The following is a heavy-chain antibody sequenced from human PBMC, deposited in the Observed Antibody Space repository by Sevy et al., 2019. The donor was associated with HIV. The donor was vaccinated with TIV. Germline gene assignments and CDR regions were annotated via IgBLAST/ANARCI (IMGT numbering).Heavy chain of an antibody. CDR1: GFTFSSYS. J-gene: IGHJ6*03. CDR2: ISSSRSTI. V-gene: IGHV3-48*02. D-gene: IGHD3-22*01. CDR3: ARVRYFPLTEDSSGYPPHYYMDV. Sequence: GGSLRLSCAASGFTFSSYSMNWVRQAPGKGLEWVSYISSSRSTIYYADSVKGRFTISRDNAKNSLYLQMNSLRDEDTAVYYCARVRYFPLTEDSSGYPPHYYMDVWGKGTTVTVSS.